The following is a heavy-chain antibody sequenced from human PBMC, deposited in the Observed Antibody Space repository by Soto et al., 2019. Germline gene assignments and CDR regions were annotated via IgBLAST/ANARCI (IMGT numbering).Heavy chain of an antibody. CDR2: ISAYNGNT. V-gene: IGHV1-18*01. Sequence: ASVKVSCKASGYTFTSYGISWVRQAPGQGLEWMGWISAYNGNTNYAQKLQGRVTMTTDTSTSTAYMELRSLRSDDTAVYYCARDRRFLEWLPIYYYDGMDVWGQGTTVTVSS. J-gene: IGHJ6*02. CDR3: ARDRRFLEWLPIYYYDGMDV. CDR1: GYTFTSYG. D-gene: IGHD3-3*01.